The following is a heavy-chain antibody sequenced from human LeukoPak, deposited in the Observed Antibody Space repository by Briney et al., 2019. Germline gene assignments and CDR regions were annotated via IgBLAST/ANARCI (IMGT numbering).Heavy chain of an antibody. D-gene: IGHD6-6*01. Sequence: GGSLRLSCAASGFTFSSYSMNWVRQAPGKGLEWVSSISSGSSYIYYADSVKGRFTISRDNAKNSLYLQMNSLRAEDTAVYYCARAGGRIAARHNWFDPWGQGTLVTVSS. CDR1: GFTFSSYS. CDR2: ISSGSSYI. J-gene: IGHJ5*02. CDR3: ARAGGRIAARHNWFDP. V-gene: IGHV3-21*01.